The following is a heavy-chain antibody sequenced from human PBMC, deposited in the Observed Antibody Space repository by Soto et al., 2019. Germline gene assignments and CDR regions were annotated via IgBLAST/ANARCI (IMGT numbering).Heavy chain of an antibody. V-gene: IGHV3-23*01. Sequence: EVQLLESGGGLVQPGGSLRLSCAASGFTFNHYAMTWVRQAPGKGLEWVSAISGGGDTTSYADSVKGRFTVSRDGSKNTLYLQMSSLRAEDTALDYCAKGRGGSGSLTPRVDFWGQGTLVTVSS. CDR1: GFTFNHYA. J-gene: IGHJ4*02. CDR3: AKGRGGSGSLTPRVDF. D-gene: IGHD3-10*01. CDR2: ISGGGDTT.